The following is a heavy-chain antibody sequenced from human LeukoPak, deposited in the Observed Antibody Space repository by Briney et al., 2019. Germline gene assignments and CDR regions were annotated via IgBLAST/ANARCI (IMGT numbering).Heavy chain of an antibody. V-gene: IGHV4-38-2*02. CDR3: ARGRRNWGLFDY. D-gene: IGHD7-27*01. Sequence: SETLSLXCTVSGYSNSSGYYWGWIRQPPGKGLEWIGSIYHSGSTYYNPSLKSRVTISVDTSKNQFSLKLSSVTAADTAVYYCARGRRNWGLFDYWGQGTLVTVSS. CDR2: IYHSGST. J-gene: IGHJ4*02. CDR1: GYSNSSGYY.